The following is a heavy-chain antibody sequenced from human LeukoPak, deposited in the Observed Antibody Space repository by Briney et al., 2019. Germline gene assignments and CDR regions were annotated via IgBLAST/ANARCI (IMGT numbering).Heavy chain of an antibody. CDR2: IYTSGST. V-gene: IGHV4-4*07. Sequence: SETLSLTCTVSGGSISSYYWSWIRQPAGKGLEWIGRIYTSGSTNYNPSLKSRVTMSVDTSKNQFSLKLSSVTAADTAVYYCARERQAAGTYYYYYGMDVWGQGTTVTVSS. D-gene: IGHD6-13*01. CDR1: GGSISSYY. J-gene: IGHJ6*02. CDR3: ARERQAAGTYYYYYGMDV.